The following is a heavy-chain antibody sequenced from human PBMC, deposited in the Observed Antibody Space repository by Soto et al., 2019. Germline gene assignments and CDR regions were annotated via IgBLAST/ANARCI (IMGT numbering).Heavy chain of an antibody. CDR2: ISSNSAYI. V-gene: IGHV3-21*01. Sequence: EVHLVESGGGVVKPGGSLRLSCAASGFTFRSFTMNWVRQAPGKGLEWVSTISSNSAYIYYTDALRGRFTISRDNAKNSLHLQMDSLRAEDTAVYYCTRDASRDSSARGWFDPWGPGTLVTVSS. CDR3: TRDASRDSSARGWFDP. D-gene: IGHD6-13*01. CDR1: GFTFRSFT. J-gene: IGHJ5*02.